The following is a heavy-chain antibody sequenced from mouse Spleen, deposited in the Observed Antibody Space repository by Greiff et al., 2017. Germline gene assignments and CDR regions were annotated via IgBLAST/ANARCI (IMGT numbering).Heavy chain of an antibody. J-gene: IGHJ3*01. CDR3: ARPGNYGSSLFAY. V-gene: IGHV1-14*01. Sequence: EVKLMESGPELVKPGASVKMSCKASGYTFTSYVMHWVKQKPGQGLEWIGYINPYNDGTKYNEKFKGKATLTSDKSSSTAYMELSSLTSEDSAVYYCARPGNYGSSLFAYWGQGTLVTVSA. CDR1: GYTFTSYV. D-gene: IGHD1-1*01. CDR2: INPYNDGT.